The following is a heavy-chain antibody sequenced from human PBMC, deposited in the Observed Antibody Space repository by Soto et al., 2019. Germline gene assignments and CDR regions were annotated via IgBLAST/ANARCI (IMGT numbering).Heavy chain of an antibody. CDR1: GYSFTSYW. J-gene: IGHJ6*02. CDR3: ASTVPRQLVPYYYYGMDV. V-gene: IGHV5-10-1*01. CDR2: IDPSDSYT. D-gene: IGHD6-6*01. Sequence: PGESLKISCKGSGYSFTSYWISWVRQMPGKGLEWMGRIDPSDSYTNYSPSFQGHVTISADKSISTAYLQWSSLRASDTAMYYCASTVPRQLVPYYYYGMDVWGQGTTVTVSS.